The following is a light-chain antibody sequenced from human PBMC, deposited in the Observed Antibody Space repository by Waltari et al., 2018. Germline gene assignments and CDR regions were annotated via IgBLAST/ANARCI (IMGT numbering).Light chain of an antibody. Sequence: DVQMTQSPSTLSASVGDRVTITCRASQTISSWLAWYQRKPGKAPNLLIYTASSLEGGVPARFSGSGSGTEFTLTIDSLQPDDFATYYGLQYHASPGAFGPGTKVEIK. CDR3: LQYHASPGA. V-gene: IGKV1-5*03. CDR2: TAS. J-gene: IGKJ1*01. CDR1: QTISSW.